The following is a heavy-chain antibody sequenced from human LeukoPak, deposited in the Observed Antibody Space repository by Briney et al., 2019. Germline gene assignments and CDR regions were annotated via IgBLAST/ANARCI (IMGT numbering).Heavy chain of an antibody. D-gene: IGHD3-22*01. J-gene: IGHJ4*02. V-gene: IGHV4-39*01. CDR3: ARHYYDSSGYIDY. CDR1: GGSISSSSYY. Sequence: SETLSLTCTVSGGSISSSSYYWGWIRQPPGKGLEWIGSIYYSGTTYYNPSLKSRVTISVDTSKNQFSLKLTSVTAADTAVYYCARHYYDSSGYIDYWGQGTLVTVSS. CDR2: IYYSGTT.